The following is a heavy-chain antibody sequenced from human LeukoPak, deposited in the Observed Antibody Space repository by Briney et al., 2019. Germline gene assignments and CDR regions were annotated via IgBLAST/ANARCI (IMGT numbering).Heavy chain of an antibody. J-gene: IGHJ4*02. D-gene: IGHD3-3*01. CDR3: ARPMGIFGVVPGPFDY. Sequence: SETLSLTCTVSGGSISSYYWGWIRQPPGKGLEWIGSIYYSGSTYYNPSLKSRVTISVDTSKNQFSLKLSSVTAADTAVYYCARPMGIFGVVPGPFDYWGQGTLVTVSS. CDR2: IYYSGST. CDR1: GGSISSYY. V-gene: IGHV4-39*01.